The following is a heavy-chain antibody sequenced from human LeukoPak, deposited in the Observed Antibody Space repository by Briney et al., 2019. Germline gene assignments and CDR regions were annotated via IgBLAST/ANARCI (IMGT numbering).Heavy chain of an antibody. V-gene: IGHV3-66*01. CDR1: GFTVSTNY. CDR2: LYIGGTT. CDR3: ATAPVTMVRGVLGY. D-gene: IGHD3-10*01. J-gene: IGHJ4*02. Sequence: PGGSLRLSCAASGFTVSTNYMNWVRQAPGKGLEWVSVLYIGGTTYYADSVKGRFIISRDNSKNTVYLQMNSLRAEDTAVYYCATAPVTMVRGVLGYWGQGTLVTVSS.